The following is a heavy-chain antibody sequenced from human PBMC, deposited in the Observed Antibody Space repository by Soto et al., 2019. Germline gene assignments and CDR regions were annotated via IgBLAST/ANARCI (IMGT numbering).Heavy chain of an antibody. V-gene: IGHV4-4*07. Sequence: SETLSLTCTVSGGSISSYYWSWIRQPAGKGLEWIGRIYTSGRTNYNPSLKSRVTMSVDTSKNQFSLKLSSVTAADTAVYYCAREDYYDSSGDNWFDPWGQGTLVTVSS. CDR2: IYTSGRT. CDR3: AREDYYDSSGDNWFDP. CDR1: GGSISSYY. J-gene: IGHJ5*02. D-gene: IGHD3-22*01.